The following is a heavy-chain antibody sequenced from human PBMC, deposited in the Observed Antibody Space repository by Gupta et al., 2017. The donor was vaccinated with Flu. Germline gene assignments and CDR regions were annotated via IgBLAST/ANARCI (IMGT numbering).Heavy chain of an antibody. CDR1: A. CDR3: AKAAYGSGTYYDGGFHY. D-gene: IGHD3-10*01. CDR2: ISGSVDST. J-gene: IGHJ4*02. V-gene: IGHV3-23*01. Sequence: AMSWVRQAPGKGLEWVSGISGSVDSTYYADSVKGRFTISRDNSKNTLHLQMTSLRAEDTAVYYCAKAAYGSGTYYDGGFHYWGQGTLVTVSS.